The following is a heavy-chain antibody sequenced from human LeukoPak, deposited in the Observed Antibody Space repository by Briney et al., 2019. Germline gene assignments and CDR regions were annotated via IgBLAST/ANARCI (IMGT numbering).Heavy chain of an antibody. J-gene: IGHJ4*02. V-gene: IGHV3-30-3*01. CDR2: ISYDGSNK. CDR1: GFTFSSYA. Sequence: RPGRSLRLSCAASGFTFSSYAMHWVRQAPGKGLEWVAVISYDGSNKYYADSVKGRFTISRDNSKNTLYLQMNSLRAEDTAVYYCARGEFIAAAGAGYFDYWGQGTLVTVSS. D-gene: IGHD6-13*01. CDR3: ARGEFIAAAGAGYFDY.